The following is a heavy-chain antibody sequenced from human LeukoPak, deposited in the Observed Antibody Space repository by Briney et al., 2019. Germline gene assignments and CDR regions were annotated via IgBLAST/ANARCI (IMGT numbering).Heavy chain of an antibody. CDR2: IYSSGST. CDR3: ARDPAAGPFSGLNWFDP. D-gene: IGHD6-13*01. V-gene: IGHV4-4*07. Sequence: SDTLSLTCTVSGGSISSYYWSWVRQPAGKGLEWIGRIYSSGSTNYNPSLKSRVTMSVDTSKNHFSLKLSSVTAADTAVYYCARDPAAGPFSGLNWFDPWGQGTLVTVSS. CDR1: GGSISSYY. J-gene: IGHJ5*02.